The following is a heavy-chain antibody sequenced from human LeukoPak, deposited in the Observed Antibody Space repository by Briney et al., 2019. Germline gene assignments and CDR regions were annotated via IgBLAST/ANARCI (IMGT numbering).Heavy chain of an antibody. V-gene: IGHV3-7*03. CDR1: GFTFSTYW. CDR2: INQDENHR. Sequence: GGSLRLSCTASGFTFSTYWMTWVRQAPGKGLEWVASINQDENHRHYVPFARGRFTISRDNAKNSLYLQMNSLRAEDTALYYCAKDHYYDILTGLDYWGQGTLVTVSS. D-gene: IGHD3-9*01. CDR3: AKDHYYDILTGLDY. J-gene: IGHJ4*02.